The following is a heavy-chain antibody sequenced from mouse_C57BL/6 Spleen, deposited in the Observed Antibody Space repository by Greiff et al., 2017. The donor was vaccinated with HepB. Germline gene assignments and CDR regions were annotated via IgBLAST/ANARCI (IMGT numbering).Heavy chain of an antibody. CDR1: GFTFSSYG. CDR3: ARLWDGYYFDY. Sequence: EVQGVESGGDLVKPGGSLKLSCAASGFTFSSYGMSWVRQTPDKRLEWVATISSGGSYTYYPDSVKGRFTISRDNAKNTLYLQMSSLKSEDTAMYYCARLWDGYYFDYWGQGTTLTVSS. J-gene: IGHJ2*01. CDR2: ISSGGSYT. D-gene: IGHD4-1*01. V-gene: IGHV5-6*01.